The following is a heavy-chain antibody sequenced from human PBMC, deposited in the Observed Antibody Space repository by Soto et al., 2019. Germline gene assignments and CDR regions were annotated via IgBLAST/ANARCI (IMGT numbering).Heavy chain of an antibody. J-gene: IGHJ5*02. CDR2: ISTYNGNT. CDR1: GYTFTSYG. V-gene: IGHV1-18*01. D-gene: IGHD3-10*01. CDR3: ARDRLLWFGERNWFDP. Sequence: ASVKVSCKASGYTFTSYGINWVRQAPGQGLEWMGWISTYNGNTNYAQRLQGRVTITTDTSTSTAYMELRSLRSDDTAVYYCARDRLLWFGERNWFDPWGQGTLVTVSS.